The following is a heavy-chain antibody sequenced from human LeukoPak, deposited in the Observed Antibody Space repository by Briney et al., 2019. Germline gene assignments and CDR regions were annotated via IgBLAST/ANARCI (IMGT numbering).Heavy chain of an antibody. J-gene: IGHJ3*02. V-gene: IGHV4-34*01. CDR1: GGSFSGYY. CDR3: ASSIVVVVADAFDT. CDR2: INHSGST. D-gene: IGHD2-15*01. Sequence: KPSETLSLTCAVYGGSFSGYYWSWIRQPPGKGPEWIGEINHSGSTNYNPSLKSRVTISVDTSKNQFSLKLSSVTAADTAVYYCASSIVVVVADAFDTWGQGTMVTVSS.